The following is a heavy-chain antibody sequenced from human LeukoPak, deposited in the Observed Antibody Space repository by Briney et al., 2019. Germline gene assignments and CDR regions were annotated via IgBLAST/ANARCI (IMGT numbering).Heavy chain of an antibody. D-gene: IGHD4-11*01. CDR1: GFTFSSYS. CDR2: ISSSSSYI. CDR3: ARGSRDDYSNPPFDH. V-gene: IGHV3-21*01. J-gene: IGHJ4*02. Sequence: GGSLRLSCAASGFTFSSYSMNWVRQAPGKGLEWVPSISSSSSYIYYADSVKGRFTISRDNAKNSLYLQMHSLRAEDTAVYYCARGSRDDYSNPPFDHWGQGTLVTVSS.